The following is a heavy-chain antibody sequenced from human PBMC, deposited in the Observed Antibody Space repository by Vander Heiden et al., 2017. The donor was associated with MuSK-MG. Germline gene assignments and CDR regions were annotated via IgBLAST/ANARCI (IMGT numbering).Heavy chain of an antibody. J-gene: IGHJ4*02. CDR3: TRESGSYWPGDFDY. CDR1: GFTFSGSA. CDR2: IRSKANSYAT. Sequence: EVQLVESGGGLVQPGGSLKLSCAASGFTFSGSAMHWVRQASGKGLEWVGRIRSKANSYATAYAASVKGRFTISRDDSKNTAYLQMNSMKTEETAVYYCTRESGSYWPGDFDYWGQGTLVTVSS. D-gene: IGHD1-26*01. V-gene: IGHV3-73*02.